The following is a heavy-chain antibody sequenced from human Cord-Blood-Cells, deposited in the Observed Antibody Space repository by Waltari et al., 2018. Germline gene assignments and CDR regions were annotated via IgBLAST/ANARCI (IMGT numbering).Heavy chain of an antibody. J-gene: IGHJ3*02. CDR1: GYTFTSYG. V-gene: IGHV1-18*04. D-gene: IGHD3-10*01. CDR2: TSAYKGNT. CDR3: ARVRRRGSGSYDAFDI. Sequence: QVQLVQSGAEVKKPGASVKVSCKASGYTFTSYGISWVGQAPGQGLEWMGWTSAYKGNTNYAQKLQGRVTMTTDTSTSTAYMELRSLRSDDTAVYYCARVRRRGSGSYDAFDIWGQGTMVTVSS.